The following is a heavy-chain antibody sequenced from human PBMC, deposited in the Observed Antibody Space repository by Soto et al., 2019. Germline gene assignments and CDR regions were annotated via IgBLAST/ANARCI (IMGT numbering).Heavy chain of an antibody. CDR3: AKGLQAVVRSAMGY. J-gene: IGHJ4*02. Sequence: PGGSLRLSCAASGFTFITYAMSWARQAPGKGLEWVSGISGSGANTYYADSEKGRFTISRDNSKNTLYLQMNSLRAEDTAVYYCAKGLQAVVRSAMGYWGQGTLVTVSS. CDR1: GFTFITYA. V-gene: IGHV3-23*01. CDR2: ISGSGANT. D-gene: IGHD3-10*01.